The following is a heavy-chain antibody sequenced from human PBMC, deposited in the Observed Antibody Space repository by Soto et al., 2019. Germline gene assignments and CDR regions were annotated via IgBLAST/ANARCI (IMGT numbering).Heavy chain of an antibody. CDR2: INAGNGNT. V-gene: IGHV1-3*01. Sequence: ASVKVSCKASGYTFTSYAMHWVRQAPGQRLEWMGWINAGNGNTKYSQKFQGRVTITRDTSASTAYMELSSLRSEDTAVYYCAREGDYYGSGSYYGWFDPWGQGTLVTVSS. CDR1: GYTFTSYA. CDR3: AREGDYYGSGSYYGWFDP. J-gene: IGHJ5*02. D-gene: IGHD3-10*01.